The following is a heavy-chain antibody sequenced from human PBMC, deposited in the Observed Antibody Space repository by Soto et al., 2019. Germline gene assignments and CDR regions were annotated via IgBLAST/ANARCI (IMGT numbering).Heavy chain of an antibody. Sequence: EVQLLESGGGLVQPGGSLRLSCAASGFTFNTFAMSWVRQAPGKGLEWVSGISARSGNTYYADSVKGRFTISRDNSKNTMNLQMNSLRAEATAVYYCAKDQRYCSGGSCYLGYYYGMDVWGQGTTVTVSS. CDR1: GFTFNTFA. V-gene: IGHV3-23*01. J-gene: IGHJ6*02. CDR2: ISARSGNT. CDR3: AKDQRYCSGGSCYLGYYYGMDV. D-gene: IGHD2-15*01.